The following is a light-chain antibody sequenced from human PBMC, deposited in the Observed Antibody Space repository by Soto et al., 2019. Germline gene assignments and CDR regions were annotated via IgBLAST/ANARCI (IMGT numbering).Light chain of an antibody. CDR1: QDITNY. Sequence: DIQMTQSPSSLTASVGDSVTITCQASQDITNYLNWYQHKPGKAPKLLIYDASNLEPGVPSRFSGRGSGRDFTFTISSLQPEDTATYYCQQYEDIPPNFGQGTRLDIK. V-gene: IGKV1-33*01. CDR2: DAS. CDR3: QQYEDIPPN. J-gene: IGKJ5*01.